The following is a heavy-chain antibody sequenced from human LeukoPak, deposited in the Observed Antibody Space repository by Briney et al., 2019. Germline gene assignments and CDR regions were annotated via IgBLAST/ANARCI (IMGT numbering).Heavy chain of an antibody. CDR1: GFTFSSYE. Sequence: PGGSLRLSCAASGFTFSSYEMNWVRQAPGKGLEWVSYISSSGSTIYYADSVKGRFTISRDNAKNSLYLQMNSLRAEDTAVYYCARALFSSWYSGYYYYGMDVGGQGTTVTVSS. CDR3: ARALFSSWYSGYYYYGMDV. J-gene: IGHJ6*02. CDR2: ISSSGSTI. V-gene: IGHV3-48*03. D-gene: IGHD6-13*01.